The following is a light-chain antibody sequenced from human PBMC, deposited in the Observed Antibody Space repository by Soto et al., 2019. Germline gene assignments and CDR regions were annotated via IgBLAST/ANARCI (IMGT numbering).Light chain of an antibody. J-gene: IGLJ2*01. CDR2: GVN. V-gene: IGLV2-11*01. Sequence: QSALTQPASVSGSPGQSVTISCTGTSSDIGAYDYVSWYQQHPGKAPKLMIYGVNKRPSGVSDRFSGSKSGNTASLTISGLQAEDEADYYCCSYAGTFHVLFGGGTKVTVL. CDR1: SSDIGAYDY. CDR3: CSYAGTFHVL.